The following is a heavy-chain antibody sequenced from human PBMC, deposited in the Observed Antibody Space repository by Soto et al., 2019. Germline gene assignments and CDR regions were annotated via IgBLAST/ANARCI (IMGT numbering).Heavy chain of an antibody. J-gene: IGHJ3*02. CDR2: IYDSGST. V-gene: IGHV4-59*08. CDR1: GGSIISYY. D-gene: IGHD3-9*01. Sequence: PSETLSLTCTVSGGSIISYYWSWIRQPPGKGLEWIGYIYDSGSTSYNPSLKSRVTISVDTSKNQFSLKLSSVTAADTAVYYCARRFPYDILTGYDIRKGGLDAFDIWGQGTMVT. CDR3: ARRFPYDILTGYDIRKGGLDAFDI.